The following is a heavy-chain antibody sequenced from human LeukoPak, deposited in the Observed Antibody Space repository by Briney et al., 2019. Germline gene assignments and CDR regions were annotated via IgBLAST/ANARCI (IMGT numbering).Heavy chain of an antibody. D-gene: IGHD4-23*01. CDR2: INHSGST. Sequence: SETLSLTCAVYGGSFSGYYWSWIRQPPGKGLEWIGEINHSGSTNYNPSLKSRVTISVDTSKNQFSLKLSSVTAADTAVYYCARHLSTVVTNFDYWGQGTLVTVSS. CDR3: ARHLSTVVTNFDY. CDR1: GGSFSGYY. J-gene: IGHJ4*02. V-gene: IGHV4-34*01.